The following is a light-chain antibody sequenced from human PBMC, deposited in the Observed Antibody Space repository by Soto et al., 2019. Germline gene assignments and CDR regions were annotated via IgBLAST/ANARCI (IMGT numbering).Light chain of an antibody. CDR3: QQRSNWPPLT. CDR2: PAS. CDR1: QSISNY. V-gene: IGKV3-11*01. J-gene: IGKJ4*01. Sequence: EIVLTQSPAXLSLSPGERATLSCRASQSISNYLAWYQQKPGQAPRLLIYPASNRATGIPARFSGSGSGTDFTLTISSLEPEDFAVYYCQQRSNWPPLTFGGGTKVEIK.